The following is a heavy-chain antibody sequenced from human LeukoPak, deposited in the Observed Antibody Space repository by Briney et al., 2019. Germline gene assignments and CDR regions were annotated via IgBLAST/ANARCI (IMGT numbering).Heavy chain of an antibody. CDR1: GFTFSSYR. CDR2: INQEGSQN. D-gene: IGHD5-24*01. J-gene: IGHJ3*02. CDR3: ARDADLGATITGAFDI. Sequence: GGSLRLSCAASGFTFSSYRMRWVRRAPGKGLEWVASINQEGSQNYYVDSVKGRFTISRDNTKKSLYLQINRLRFDDTAVYYCARDADLGATITGAFDIWGQGTLVIVSS. V-gene: IGHV3-7*01.